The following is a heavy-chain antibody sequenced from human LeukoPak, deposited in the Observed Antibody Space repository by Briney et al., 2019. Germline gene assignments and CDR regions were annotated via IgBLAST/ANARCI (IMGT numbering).Heavy chain of an antibody. CDR2: INPSETT. V-gene: IGHV4-34*01. D-gene: IGHD5-12*01. J-gene: IGHJ6*03. CDR3: ARGRVDIVATQTTNYYYYYYMDV. CDR1: VGSFIPYY. Sequence: SETLSLTCAVYVGSFIPYYWTWFRNPQGKGRKWIGEINPSETTNYSPSLKSRVTISVDTSKSQFSLKLSSVTAADTAVYYCARGRVDIVATQTTNYYYYYYMDVWGKGTTVTVSS.